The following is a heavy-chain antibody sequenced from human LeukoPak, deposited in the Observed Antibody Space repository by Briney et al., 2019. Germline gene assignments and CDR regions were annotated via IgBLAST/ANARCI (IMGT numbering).Heavy chain of an antibody. V-gene: IGHV3-23*01. CDR2: ISGSGGST. CDR3: AKDPLYSSSWYFADY. D-gene: IGHD6-13*01. Sequence: GGSLRLSCAASGFTFSSYTMHWVRQAPGKGLEWVSAISGSGGSTYYADSVKGRFTISRDNSKNTLYLQMNSLRAEDTAVYYCAKDPLYSSSWYFADYWGQGTLVTVSS. CDR1: GFTFSSYT. J-gene: IGHJ4*02.